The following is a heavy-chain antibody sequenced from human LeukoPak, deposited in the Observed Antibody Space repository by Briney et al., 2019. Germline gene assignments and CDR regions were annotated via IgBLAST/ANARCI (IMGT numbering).Heavy chain of an antibody. V-gene: IGHV4-31*02. CDR2: IYYSEST. CDR3: ARDVPSYCSSTSWPHTEGWFDP. CDR1: GGSISSGGNY. D-gene: IGHD2-2*01. Sequence: PSQTLSLTCAVSGGSISSGGNYWSCIRQHPGKGLESIVYIYYSESTYYNPSLKRRVTISVHTSKNQFSLKLRSVTAADPAVYYCARDVPSYCSSTSWPHTEGWFDPWGQGTLVTVSS. J-gene: IGHJ5*02.